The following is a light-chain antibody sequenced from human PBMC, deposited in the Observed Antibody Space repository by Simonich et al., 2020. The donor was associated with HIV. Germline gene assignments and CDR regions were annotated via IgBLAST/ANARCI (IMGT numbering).Light chain of an antibody. CDR1: QSVSSN. CDR3: QQSYSTLPYT. J-gene: IGKJ2*01. V-gene: IGKV3-15*01. Sequence: IVMTQSPATLSVSPGERATLSCRASQSVSSNLAWYQQKPGQAPRLLIYGASTRATGIPARFSGSGSGTDFTLTISSLQPEDFATYYCQQSYSTLPYTFGQGTKLEIK. CDR2: GAS.